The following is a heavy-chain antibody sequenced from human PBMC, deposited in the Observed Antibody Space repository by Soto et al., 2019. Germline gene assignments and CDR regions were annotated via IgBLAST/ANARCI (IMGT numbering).Heavy chain of an antibody. CDR3: ALDESTGHNPSLDY. V-gene: IGHV3-23*01. CDR1: GFTFNPYA. D-gene: IGHD2-8*02. Sequence: LMESGGDLVQPGGSLRLSCTASGFTFNPYAMNWVRQSPGRGLEWVATISYVGGGIHYRDSVRGRFTISRDDSRKTVYLQMHNLGAEDTAVYYCALDESTGHNPSLDYWGQGTTVTVSS. J-gene: IGHJ4*02. CDR2: ISYVGGGI.